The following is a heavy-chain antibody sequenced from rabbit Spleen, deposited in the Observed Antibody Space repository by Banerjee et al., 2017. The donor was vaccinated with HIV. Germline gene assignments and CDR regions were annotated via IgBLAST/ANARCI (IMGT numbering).Heavy chain of an antibody. Sequence: QLKETGGGLVQPGGSLTLSCKASGFGFSSYYMSWVRQAPGKGLEWIGSIDPVFGYTYYANWVNGRFTISRDNAQNTVDLQMNSLTAADMATYFCARTGSSWSLNLWGPGTLVTVS. J-gene: IGHJ4*01. CDR2: IDPVFGYT. CDR1: GFGFSSYY. V-gene: IGHV1S7*01. CDR3: ARTGSSWSLNL. D-gene: IGHD8-1*01.